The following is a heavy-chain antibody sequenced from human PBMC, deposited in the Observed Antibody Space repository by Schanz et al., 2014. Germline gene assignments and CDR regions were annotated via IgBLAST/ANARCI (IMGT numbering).Heavy chain of an antibody. CDR3: AKDSRGSSFDMDV. V-gene: IGHV3-43*01. Sequence: EVQLVESFLFLAQPGGSLRLSCAASGFSFDDYTMHWVRQAPGKGLEWVSLIDRDGGHTYYADSVKGRFTISRDNSKNSLYLQMNSLRTEDTALYYCAKDSRGSSFDMDVWGQGTTVTVSS. CDR2: IDRDGGHT. D-gene: IGHD1-26*01. CDR1: GFSFDDYT. J-gene: IGHJ6*02.